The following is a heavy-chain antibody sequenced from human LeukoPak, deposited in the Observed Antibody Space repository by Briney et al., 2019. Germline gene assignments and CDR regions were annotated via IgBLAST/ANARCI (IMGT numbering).Heavy chain of an antibody. CDR1: GGSFSGNY. D-gene: IGHD5-24*01. J-gene: IGHJ4*02. CDR3: ARVVEMAFDY. CDR2: INHSGST. Sequence: SETLSLTCAVYGGSFSGNYWSWIRQPPGKGLEWIGEINHSGSTNYNPSLKSRVTISVDTSKNQFSLKLSSVTAADTAVYYCARVVEMAFDYWGQGTLVTVSS. V-gene: IGHV4-34*01.